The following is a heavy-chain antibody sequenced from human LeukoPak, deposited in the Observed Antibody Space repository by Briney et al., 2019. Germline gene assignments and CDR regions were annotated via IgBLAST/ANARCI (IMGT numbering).Heavy chain of an antibody. V-gene: IGHV4-59*01. CDR1: SDSFNYYY. D-gene: IGHD6-6*01. CDR3: ARDSSSSAFDY. Sequence: SETPSLTCTVSSDSFNYYYWSWIRQPPGKGLEWIGYIYYSGSTNYNPSLKSRVTISVDTSKNQFSLKLSSVTAADTAMYYCARDSSSSAFDYWGQGTLVTVSS. CDR2: IYYSGST. J-gene: IGHJ4*02.